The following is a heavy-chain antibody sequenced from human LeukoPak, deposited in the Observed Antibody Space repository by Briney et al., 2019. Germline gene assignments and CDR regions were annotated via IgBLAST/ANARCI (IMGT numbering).Heavy chain of an antibody. Sequence: VGSLRLSCAASGFTFSSYSMNWVRQAPGKGLEWVSSISSSSSYICYADSVKGRFTISRDNAKNSLYLQMNSLRAEDTAVYYCARGDDYFDYWGQGTLVTVSS. CDR1: GFTFSSYS. CDR2: ISSSSSYI. CDR3: ARGDDYFDY. V-gene: IGHV3-21*01. J-gene: IGHJ4*02.